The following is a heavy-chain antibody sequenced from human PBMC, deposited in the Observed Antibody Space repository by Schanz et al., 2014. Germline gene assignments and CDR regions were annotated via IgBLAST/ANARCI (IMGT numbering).Heavy chain of an antibody. V-gene: IGHV3-30*02. CDR3: ARDEGRDGYNLAFDV. D-gene: IGHD5-12*01. Sequence: QVRLVESGGGVVQPGGSLRLSCAASGFTFSTTGMHWVRQAPGKGLVWVTYIRYDGINKYYADSVKGRFTVSRDNAKSTLFLQMYSLRPEDTALYFCARDEGRDGYNLAFDVWGQGTLVTVSS. J-gene: IGHJ3*01. CDR1: GFTFSTTG. CDR2: IRYDGINK.